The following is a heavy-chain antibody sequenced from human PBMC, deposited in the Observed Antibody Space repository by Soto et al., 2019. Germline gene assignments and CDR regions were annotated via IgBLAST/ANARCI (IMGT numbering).Heavy chain of an antibody. J-gene: IGHJ4*02. CDR3: ATIGNSGELEF. Sequence: NPGGSLRLSCAASGFIFSRYTMNWVRQAPGKGLEWVSSISGNSNWIYQADSVKGRFTISRDNADNLMYLQTNSLRAEDTGVYYCATIGNSGELEFWGQGTLVTVSS. CDR1: GFIFSRYT. V-gene: IGHV3-21*06. D-gene: IGHD6-19*01. CDR2: ISGNSNWI.